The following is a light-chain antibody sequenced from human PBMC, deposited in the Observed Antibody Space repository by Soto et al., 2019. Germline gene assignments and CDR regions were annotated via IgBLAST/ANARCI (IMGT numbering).Light chain of an antibody. CDR3: SAWDDSLNGRL. Sequence: QSALTQPPSVSGTPGQRVTISCSGSSSNIGSNTVNWYQQLPGTAPKLLIFVNNKRPSGVPDRFSGSTSGASASLAISGLQPEDEADYYCSAWDDSLNGRLFGGGTKLTVL. V-gene: IGLV1-44*01. CDR2: VNN. J-gene: IGLJ3*02. CDR1: SSNIGSNT.